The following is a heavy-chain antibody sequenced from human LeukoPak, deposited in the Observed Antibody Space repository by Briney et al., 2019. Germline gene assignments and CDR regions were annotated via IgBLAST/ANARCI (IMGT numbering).Heavy chain of an antibody. D-gene: IGHD3-22*01. CDR3: ARAPYYYCSSGYYYVMDY. CDR1: GFTFTGYY. J-gene: IGHJ4*02. V-gene: IGHV1-2*02. CDR2: INPNSGGT. Sequence: ASVKVSCKASGFTFTGYYMHWVRQAPGQGLEWRGWINPNSGGTNYAQRFQGRVTLTRDTSISTGYIELSRLRSDDTAVYYCARAPYYYCSSGYYYVMDYWGQGNLVTVSS.